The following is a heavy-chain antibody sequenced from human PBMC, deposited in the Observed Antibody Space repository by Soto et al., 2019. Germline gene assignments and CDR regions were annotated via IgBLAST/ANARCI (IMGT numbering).Heavy chain of an antibody. J-gene: IGHJ6*02. CDR1: GFTFSSYW. Sequence: GGSLRLSCAASGFTFSSYWMSWVRQAPGKGLEWVANIKQDGSEKYYVDSVKGRFTISRDNAKNSLYLQMNSLRAEDTAVYYCARDPGTHYYYGMDVWGQGTTVTVSS. CDR3: ARDPGTHYYYGMDV. CDR2: IKQDGSEK. V-gene: IGHV3-7*01. D-gene: IGHD1-7*01.